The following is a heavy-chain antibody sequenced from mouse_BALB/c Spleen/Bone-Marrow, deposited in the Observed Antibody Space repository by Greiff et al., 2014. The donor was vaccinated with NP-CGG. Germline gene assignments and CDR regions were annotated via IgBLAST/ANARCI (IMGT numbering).Heavy chain of an antibody. CDR2: IFPGSGNT. Sequence: VQLQQSGPELVKPGASVKISCKASGYSFTSYYIHWVKQRPGQGLEWIGWIFPGSGNTKYNEKFKGKATLTADTSSSTAYMQLSSLTSEDSAVYFCARRYGRSRYYFDYWGQGTTLTVSS. D-gene: IGHD1-1*01. CDR1: GYSFTSYY. CDR3: ARRYGRSRYYFDY. V-gene: IGHV1-66*01. J-gene: IGHJ2*01.